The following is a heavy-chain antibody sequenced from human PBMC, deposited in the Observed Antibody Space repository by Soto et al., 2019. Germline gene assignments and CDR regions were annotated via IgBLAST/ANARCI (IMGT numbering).Heavy chain of an antibody. CDR2: IYYSGST. J-gene: IGHJ3*02. CDR3: ARGGDGFWGSYRYTGQDAFDI. Sequence: SETLSLTCTVSGGSISSYYWSWIRQPPGKGLEWIGYIYYSGSTNYNPSLKSRVTISVDTSKNQFSLKLSSVTAADTAVYYCARGGDGFWGSYRYTGQDAFDIWGQGTMVTVSS. CDR1: GGSISSYY. V-gene: IGHV4-59*01. D-gene: IGHD3-16*02.